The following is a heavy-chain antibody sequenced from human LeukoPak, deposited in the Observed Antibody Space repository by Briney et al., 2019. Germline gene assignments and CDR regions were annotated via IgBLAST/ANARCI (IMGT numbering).Heavy chain of an antibody. CDR1: GFTVSSIH. V-gene: IGHV3-30*18. D-gene: IGHD5-18*01. CDR3: AKAARAAMVNPFDY. CDR2: ISYDGSNK. J-gene: IGHJ4*02. Sequence: GGSLRLSCAASGFTVSSIHMVWVRQAPGKGLEWVAVISYDGSNKYYADSVKGRFTISRDNSKNTLYLQMNSLRAEDTAVYYCAKAARAAMVNPFDYWGQGTLVTVSS.